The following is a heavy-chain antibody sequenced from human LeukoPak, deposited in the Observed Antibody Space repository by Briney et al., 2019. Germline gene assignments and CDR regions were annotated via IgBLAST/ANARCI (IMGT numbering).Heavy chain of an antibody. Sequence: SETLSLTCTVSGGSISSGSYYWSWIRQPAGKGLEWIGRIYTSGSTNYNPSLKSRVTISVDTSKNQFSLKLRSVTAADTAVYYCARSLGDGGTFDYWGQGTLVTVSS. CDR1: GGSISSGSYY. CDR3: ARSLGDGGTFDY. V-gene: IGHV4-61*02. CDR2: IYTSGST. D-gene: IGHD3-16*01. J-gene: IGHJ4*02.